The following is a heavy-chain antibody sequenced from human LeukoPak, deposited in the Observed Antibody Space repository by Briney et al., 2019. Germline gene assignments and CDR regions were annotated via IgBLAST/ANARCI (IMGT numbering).Heavy chain of an antibody. Sequence: RGSLRLSCAASGFTFSSYSMNWVRQAPGKGLEWVSSISSSSSYIYYADSVKGRFTISRDNAKNSLYLQMNSLRAEDTAVYYCARDYSSESWFDPWGQGTLVTVSS. J-gene: IGHJ5*02. V-gene: IGHV3-21*01. CDR2: ISSSSSYI. CDR3: ARDYSSESWFDP. D-gene: IGHD6-19*01. CDR1: GFTFSSYS.